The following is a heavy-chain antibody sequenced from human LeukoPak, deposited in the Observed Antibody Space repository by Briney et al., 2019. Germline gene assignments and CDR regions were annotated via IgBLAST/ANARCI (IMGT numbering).Heavy chain of an antibody. CDR1: GYSISSGYY. CDR2: IYHSGST. V-gene: IGHV4-38-2*02. J-gene: IGHJ5*02. CDR3: AAYCSGGSCYWFDP. D-gene: IGHD2-15*01. Sequence: SETLSLTCTVSGYSISSGYYWGWIRQPPGKGLEWIGTIYHSGSTNYNPSLKSRVTISVDTSKNQFSLKLSSVTAADTAVYYCAAYCSGGSCYWFDPWGQGTLVTVSS.